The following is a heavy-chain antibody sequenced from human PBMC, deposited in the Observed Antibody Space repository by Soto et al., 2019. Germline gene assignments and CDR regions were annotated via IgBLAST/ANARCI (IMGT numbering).Heavy chain of an antibody. V-gene: IGHV3-33*01. D-gene: IGHD3-3*01. CDR2: IWYDGSNK. CDR3: ARVGITIFGVVEGGVDYYYMDV. CDR1: GFTFSSDG. Sequence: GGSLRLSCAASGFTFSSDGMHWVRQAPGKGLEWVAVIWYDGSNKYYADSVKGRFTISRDNSKNTLYLQMNSLRAEDTAVYYCARVGITIFGVVEGGVDYYYMDVWGKGTTVTVSS. J-gene: IGHJ6*03.